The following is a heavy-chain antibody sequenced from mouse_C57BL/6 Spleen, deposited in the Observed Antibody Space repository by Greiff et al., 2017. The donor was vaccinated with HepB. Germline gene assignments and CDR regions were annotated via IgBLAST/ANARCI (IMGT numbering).Heavy chain of an antibody. J-gene: IGHJ4*01. CDR3: ARTGATGGYAMDY. V-gene: IGHV1-50*01. Sequence: VQLQQPGAELVKPGASVKLSCKASGYTFTSYWMQWVKQRPGQGLEWIGEIDPSDSYTNYNQKFKGKATLTVDTSSSTAYMQLSSLTSEDSAVYYCARTGATGGYAMDYWGQGTSVTVSS. D-gene: IGHD4-1*01. CDR1: GYTFTSYW. CDR2: IDPSDSYT.